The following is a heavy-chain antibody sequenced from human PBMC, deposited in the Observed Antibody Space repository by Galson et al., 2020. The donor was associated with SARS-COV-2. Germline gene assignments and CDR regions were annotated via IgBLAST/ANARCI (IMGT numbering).Heavy chain of an antibody. D-gene: IGHD4-17*01. CDR2: IYPGDSDT. V-gene: IGHV5-51*01. CDR3: ARYFRKAPGDYPWYGDY. CDR1: GYSFTNFW. Sequence: GESLKISCKGSGYSFTNFWIGWVRQMPGKGLEWMGIIYPGDSDTRYSPSFQGQVTISADRSINTAYLQWSSLKASDTAMYYCARYFRKAPGDYPWYGDYWGQGTLVTVSS. J-gene: IGHJ4*02.